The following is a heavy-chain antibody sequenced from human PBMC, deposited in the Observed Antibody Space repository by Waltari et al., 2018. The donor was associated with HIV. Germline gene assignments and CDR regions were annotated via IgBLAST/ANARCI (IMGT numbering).Heavy chain of an antibody. D-gene: IGHD1-1*01. CDR3: ARLNITATGTKFES. CDR1: GGSFSGNF. CDR2: INNGVGT. Sequence: QEQLQQWGAGLLRPSETLSLTCPVYGGSFSGNFWCGIRQSPGKGLEWIAEINNGVGTNYNPSLKNRVSISIDAAKSQFSLKLTSVTAPDTAVYYCARLNITATGTKFESWGQGTLVTVSS. V-gene: IGHV4-34*01. J-gene: IGHJ5*01.